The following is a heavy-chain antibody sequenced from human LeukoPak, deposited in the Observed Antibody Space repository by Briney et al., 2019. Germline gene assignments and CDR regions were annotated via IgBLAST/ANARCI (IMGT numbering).Heavy chain of an antibody. CDR3: ARVRDTAMVNLDY. V-gene: IGHV3-30*04. CDR2: ISYDGSNK. J-gene: IGHJ4*02. Sequence: GGSLRLSCAASGFTFSSYAMHWVRQAPGKGLEWVAVISYDGSNKYYADSVKGRFTISRDNSKNTLYLQMNSLRAEDTAVYYCARVRDTAMVNLDYWGQGTLVTVSS. D-gene: IGHD5-18*01. CDR1: GFTFSSYA.